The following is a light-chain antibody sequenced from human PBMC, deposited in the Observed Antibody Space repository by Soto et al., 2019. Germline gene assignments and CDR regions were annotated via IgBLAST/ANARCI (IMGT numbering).Light chain of an antibody. CDR1: QRVYSIY. V-gene: IGKV3-20*01. CDR2: DAS. Sequence: IMLTQSPGTLSLSPGERVTLSCRASQRVYSIYLDWYQQRPGQAPRLLLYDASIRATGIPERLSGSGYGTDLTITISRMENEDFDTYYCQQADSFTITFGQGTRLEIK. J-gene: IGKJ5*01. CDR3: QQADSFTIT.